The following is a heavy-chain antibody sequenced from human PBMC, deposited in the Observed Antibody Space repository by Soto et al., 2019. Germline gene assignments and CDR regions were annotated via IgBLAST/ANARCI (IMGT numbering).Heavy chain of an antibody. CDR2: ISSGGSTI. D-gene: IGHD2-21*02. CDR3: ARGGGDNLPDVDYFDY. V-gene: IGHV3-11*01. CDR1: RFTFSDYY. J-gene: IGHJ4*02. Sequence: QVQLVESGGGLVKPGGSLRLSCAASRFTFSDYYMSWIRQAPGKGLEWISYISSGGSTIYYADSMKGRFTVSRDNAKNSLYLQMNSLRAEDTAIYYCARGGGDNLPDVDYFDYWGRGTLVTVSS.